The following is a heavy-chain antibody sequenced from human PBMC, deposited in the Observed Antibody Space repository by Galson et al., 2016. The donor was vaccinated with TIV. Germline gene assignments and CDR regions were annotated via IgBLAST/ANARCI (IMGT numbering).Heavy chain of an antibody. CDR2: IKQGGSEK. V-gene: IGHV3-7*01. J-gene: IGHJ2*01. CDR3: ARRYFDL. CDR1: GFTFSDYW. Sequence: LRLSCAASGFTFSDYWMHWVRQTPGKGLEWVANIKQGGSEKYYVDSVKGRFTISRDNAKSSLFLQMNSLRAEDTAVYYCARRYFDLWGRGTLVTVSS.